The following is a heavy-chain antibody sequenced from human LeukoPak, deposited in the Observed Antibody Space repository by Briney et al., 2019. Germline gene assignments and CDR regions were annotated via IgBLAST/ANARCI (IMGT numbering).Heavy chain of an antibody. CDR2: IIPIFGTA. CDR1: GGTFSSYA. Sequence: SVKVSCKASGGTFSSYAISWVRQAPGQGLVWMGGIIPIFGTASYAQKFQGRVTMTRDTSTSTVYMELSSLRSEDTAVYYCARAQLGVVLLGFDPWGQGTLVTVSS. D-gene: IGHD2-2*01. J-gene: IGHJ5*02. V-gene: IGHV1-69*05. CDR3: ARAQLGVVLLGFDP.